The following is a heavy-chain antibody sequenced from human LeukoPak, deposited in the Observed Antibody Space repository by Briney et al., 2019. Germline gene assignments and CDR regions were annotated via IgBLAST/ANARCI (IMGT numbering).Heavy chain of an antibody. V-gene: IGHV1-69*04. Sequence: SVKVSCKASGGTFSSYAISWVRQAPGQGLEWMGRIIPILGIANYAQKFQGRVTITADKSTSTAYMELSSLRSEDTAVYYCARVAGRGGSYYYYSMDVWGQGTTVTVSS. CDR2: IIPILGIA. J-gene: IGHJ6*02. D-gene: IGHD1-26*01. CDR3: ARVAGRGGSYYYYSMDV. CDR1: GGTFSSYA.